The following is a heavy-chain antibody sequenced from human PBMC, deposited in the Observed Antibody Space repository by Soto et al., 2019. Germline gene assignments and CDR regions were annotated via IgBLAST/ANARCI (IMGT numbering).Heavy chain of an antibody. CDR2: IYYSGST. CDR1: GGSISSGDYY. V-gene: IGHV4-30-4*08. Sequence: YLTCAVYGGSISSGDYYWSWIRQPPGKGLEWIGYIYYSGSTYYNPSLKSRVTISVDTSKNQFSLKLSSVTAADTAVYYCARLVTYYDSSGYYVDYWGQGTQVTVS. D-gene: IGHD3-22*01. CDR3: ARLVTYYDSSGYYVDY. J-gene: IGHJ4*02.